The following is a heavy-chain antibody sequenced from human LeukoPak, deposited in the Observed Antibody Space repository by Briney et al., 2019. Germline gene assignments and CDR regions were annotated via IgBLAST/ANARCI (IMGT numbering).Heavy chain of an antibody. D-gene: IGHD2-15*01. J-gene: IGHJ4*02. CDR2: ISQNSDNI. Sequence: GGSLRLSCAASGFTFSQHEMNWVRQAPGKGLEWVSFISQNSDNIHYADSVKGRFTISRDNAKNSLYLQMNSLRAEDTAIYYCARDKGSQGYRGQGTLVTVSS. CDR3: ARDKGSQGY. V-gene: IGHV3-48*03. CDR1: GFTFSQHE.